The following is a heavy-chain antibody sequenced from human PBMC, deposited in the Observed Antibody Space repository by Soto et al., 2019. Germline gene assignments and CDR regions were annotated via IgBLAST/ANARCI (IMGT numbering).Heavy chain of an antibody. J-gene: IGHJ6*02. Sequence: QVQLVESGGGVVQPGRSLRLSCAASGFTFSSYDMHWVRQAPGKGLEWVALIWYDGSNKYYADSVKGRFTISRDNSKNTPNLQMDSLRAEDTAVFYCAGGGITGTPGRYGMDVWGQGTTVTVSS. D-gene: IGHD1-7*01. CDR3: AGGGITGTPGRYGMDV. CDR2: IWYDGSNK. V-gene: IGHV3-33*01. CDR1: GFTFSSYD.